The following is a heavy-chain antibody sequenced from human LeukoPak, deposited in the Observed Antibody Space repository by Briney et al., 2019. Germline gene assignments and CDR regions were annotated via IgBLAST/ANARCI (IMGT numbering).Heavy chain of an antibody. D-gene: IGHD3-22*01. CDR2: IGPSGSAI. Sequence: GGSLRLSCEASGFTFSDHYMSWIRQVPGKGLEWLLYIGPSGSAIYYADSVKGRFTIDRDNSKNIVYLQMNSLRADDTAVYSCARQESRNYYFEGLDYWSQGILVTVSS. CDR1: GFTFSDHY. CDR3: ARQESRNYYFEGLDY. J-gene: IGHJ4*02. V-gene: IGHV3-11*04.